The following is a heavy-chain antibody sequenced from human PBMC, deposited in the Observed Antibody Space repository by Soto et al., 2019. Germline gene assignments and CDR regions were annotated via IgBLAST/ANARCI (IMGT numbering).Heavy chain of an antibody. D-gene: IGHD3-10*01. J-gene: IGHJ3*02. Sequence: GGSRRLSCAASGFTFSTYAMSWVRQAPGKGLEWVSTISSSGGNTYYTDSVKGRFTISRDNSKNTLYLQRNSLRAEDTAIYYCAKRPTSTGFGDPFDIWGQGTMVTV. CDR2: ISSSGGNT. CDR1: GFTFSTYA. V-gene: IGHV3-23*01. CDR3: AKRPTSTGFGDPFDI.